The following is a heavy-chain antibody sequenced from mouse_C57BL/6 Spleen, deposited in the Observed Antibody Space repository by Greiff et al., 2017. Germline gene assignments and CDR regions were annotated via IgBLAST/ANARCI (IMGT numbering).Heavy chain of an antibody. J-gene: IGHJ1*03. CDR3: GRRGGNWDKYFDG. CDR2: IDPSDSYT. CDR1: GYTFTSYW. Sequence: QVQLQQPGAELVKPGASVKLSCKASGYTFTSYWMQWVKQRPGQGLEWIGEIDPSDSYTNYNQKFKGKATLTVDTSSSTAYMPLSRLTSEGSAVYYWGRRGGNWDKYFDGWGKGTPGTVSS. V-gene: IGHV1-50*01. D-gene: IGHD4-1*01.